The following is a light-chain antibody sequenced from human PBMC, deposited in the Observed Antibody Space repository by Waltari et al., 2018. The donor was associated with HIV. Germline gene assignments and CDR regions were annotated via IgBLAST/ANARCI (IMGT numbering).Light chain of an antibody. CDR2: DVS. CDR1: SSDVGSYNY. V-gene: IGLV2-23*02. CDR3: CSYAGSNTYL. J-gene: IGLJ1*01. Sequence: QSALTQPASVSGFPGQSITISCTGSSSDVGSYNYFSWYQQHPGKAPKLLIYDVSKRPSGVSNRFSGSKSGNTASRTISGLQAEDEADYYCCSYAGSNTYLFGTGTEVTVL.